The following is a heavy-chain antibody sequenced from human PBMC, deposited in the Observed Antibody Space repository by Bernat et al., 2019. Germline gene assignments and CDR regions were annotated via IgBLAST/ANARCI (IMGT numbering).Heavy chain of an antibody. CDR2: IYSGGST. CDR1: GFTVSSNY. D-gene: IGHD4-17*01. Sequence: EVQLVETGGGLIQPGGSLRLSCAASGFTVSSNYMSWVRQAPGKGLEWVSVIYSGGSTYYADSVKGQFTISRDNSKNTLYLQMNSVRAEDTAVYYCAKDRATVTTWYFDYWGQGTLVTVSS. J-gene: IGHJ4*02. CDR3: AKDRATVTTWYFDY. V-gene: IGHV3-53*02.